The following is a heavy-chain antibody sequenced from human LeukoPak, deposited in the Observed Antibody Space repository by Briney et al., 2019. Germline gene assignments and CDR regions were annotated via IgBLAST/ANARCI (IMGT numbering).Heavy chain of an antibody. Sequence: GGSLRLSCAASRFTFSSYNMNWVRQAPGKGLEWVSSVTNTGDYIYYADSVKGRFTISRDNAKTSLYLQMNSLRAEDTAVYYCATHGYNSLDYWGQGTLVTVSS. V-gene: IGHV3-21*01. CDR2: VTNTGDYI. CDR1: RFTFSSYN. J-gene: IGHJ4*02. CDR3: ATHGYNSLDY. D-gene: IGHD5-24*01.